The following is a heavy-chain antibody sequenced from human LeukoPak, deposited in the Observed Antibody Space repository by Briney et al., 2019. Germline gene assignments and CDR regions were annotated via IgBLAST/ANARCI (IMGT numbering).Heavy chain of an antibody. Sequence: VQPGGSLRLSCVGSGFTFSTYAMSWVRQAPGKGLEWVSTISSSGYSAYYADSVKGRFTISRDNSKNTLYVQMNILRAEDTAVYYCAKQGSDSGYSPADFWGQGTLVTVSS. J-gene: IGHJ4*02. V-gene: IGHV3-23*01. CDR3: AKQGSDSGYSPADF. D-gene: IGHD3-22*01. CDR2: ISSSGYSA. CDR1: GFTFSTYA.